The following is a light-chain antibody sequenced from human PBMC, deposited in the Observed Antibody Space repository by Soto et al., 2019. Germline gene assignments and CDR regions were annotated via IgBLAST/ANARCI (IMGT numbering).Light chain of an antibody. CDR2: WAS. V-gene: IGKV4-1*01. Sequence: DIVMPQSPDSLTVSLGERATINCKSSQSVLYRSNSKNYLAWYQQKAGQPPKLLIYWASTRESGVPDRFSGSGSGTDFTLTIRGLQAEDVAVYYCQQYYSTPLTFGGGTKVEIK. CDR1: QSVLYRSNSKNY. J-gene: IGKJ4*01. CDR3: QQYYSTPLT.